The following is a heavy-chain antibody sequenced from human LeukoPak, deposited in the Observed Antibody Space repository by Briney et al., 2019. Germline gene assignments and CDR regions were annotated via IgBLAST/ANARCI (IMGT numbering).Heavy chain of an antibody. Sequence: GMSLRLSCAASGFIVSDIDLSWVRQAPGKGLEWVSIIYSGGDTHHADSVKGRFTISRDNYKNTLYLQMKSLRADDTAVYYCARGCYYERSGSCPFDYWGQGTLVTVSS. CDR3: ARGCYYERSGSCPFDY. CDR2: IYSGGDT. V-gene: IGHV3-53*01. CDR1: GFIVSDID. D-gene: IGHD3-22*01. J-gene: IGHJ4*02.